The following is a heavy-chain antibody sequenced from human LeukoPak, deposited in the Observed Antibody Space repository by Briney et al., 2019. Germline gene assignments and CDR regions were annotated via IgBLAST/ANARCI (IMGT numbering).Heavy chain of an antibody. CDR3: AKGATGSYYYYGMDV. Sequence: GGSLRLSCAASGFTLSSYAMSWVRQAPGKGLEWVSAISGSGGSTYYADSVKGRFTISRDNSKNTLYLQMNSLRAEDTAVYYCAKGATGSYYYYGMDVWGQGTTVTVSS. CDR2: ISGSGGST. CDR1: GFTLSSYA. J-gene: IGHJ6*02. V-gene: IGHV3-23*01. D-gene: IGHD3-16*01.